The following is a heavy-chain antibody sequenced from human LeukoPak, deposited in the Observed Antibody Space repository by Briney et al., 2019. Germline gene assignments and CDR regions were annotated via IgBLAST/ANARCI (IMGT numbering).Heavy chain of an antibody. Sequence: PSETLSLTCTGSGGSVSSFYWSWIRQPPGKGLEWIGYIYYSGSINYNPSLKTRVTISVDTSKNQLSLKLSSVTAAHTAVYHCARFMVRAGLDYWGHGALVTVSS. D-gene: IGHD3-10*01. CDR1: GGSVSSFY. CDR2: IYYSGSI. V-gene: IGHV4-59*02. CDR3: ARFMVRAGLDY. J-gene: IGHJ4*01.